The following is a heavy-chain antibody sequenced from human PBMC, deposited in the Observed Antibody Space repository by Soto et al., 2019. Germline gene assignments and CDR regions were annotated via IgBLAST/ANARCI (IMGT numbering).Heavy chain of an antibody. Sequence: QVQLVESGGGVVQPGRSLRLSCAASGFTFSRYGMHWVRQAPGKGLEWVAVIWYDGSNKYYADSVKGRFTNSRDNSKNTLYLQMNSLRPEDTAVCYCARDGWGSTRPADYYYYYGMDVWGHGTTVTVSS. D-gene: IGHD2-2*03. J-gene: IGHJ6*02. CDR2: IWYDGSNK. CDR1: GFTFSRYG. V-gene: IGHV3-33*01. CDR3: ARDGWGSTRPADYYYYYGMDV.